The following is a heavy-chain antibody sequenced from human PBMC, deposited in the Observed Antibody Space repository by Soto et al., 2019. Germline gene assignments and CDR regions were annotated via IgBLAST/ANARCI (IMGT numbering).Heavy chain of an antibody. J-gene: IGHJ6*02. Sequence: GGSLRLSCAASGFTFSSYAMSWVRQAPGKGLEWVSAISGSGGSTYYADSVKGRFTISRDNSKNTLYLQMNSLRAEDTAVYYCASQGDTYSSGEVWPGYYGMDVWGQGTTVTVSS. CDR2: ISGSGGST. CDR3: ASQGDTYSSGEVWPGYYGMDV. CDR1: GFTFSSYA. V-gene: IGHV3-23*01. D-gene: IGHD6-19*01.